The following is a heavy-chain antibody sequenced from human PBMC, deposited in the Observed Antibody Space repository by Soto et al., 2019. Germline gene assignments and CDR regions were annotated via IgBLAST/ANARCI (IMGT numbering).Heavy chain of an antibody. J-gene: IGHJ4*02. CDR2: IYYSGST. CDR1: GGSISSRGYY. V-gene: IGHV4-39*01. CDR3: ARVPDY. Sequence: KTSETLSLTCTVSGGSISSRGYYWGWIRQPPGKGLEWIGTIYYSGSTYYNPSLKSRVTISVDTSKNQFSLKLSSVTAADTAVYYCARVPDYWGQGTLVTAPQ. D-gene: IGHD2-2*01.